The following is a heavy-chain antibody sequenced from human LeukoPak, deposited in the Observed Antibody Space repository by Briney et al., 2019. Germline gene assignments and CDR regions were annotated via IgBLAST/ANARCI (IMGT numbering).Heavy chain of an antibody. Sequence: SETLSLTCTVSGGSISSSSYYWGWIRQPPGKGLEWIGSIYYSGSTYYNPSLKSRVTISVDTSKNQFSLKLSSVTAADTAVYYCARHEQQLDPYYFGYWGQGTLVTVSS. CDR2: IYYSGST. J-gene: IGHJ4*02. CDR3: ARHEQQLDPYYFGY. CDR1: GGSISSSSYY. D-gene: IGHD6-13*01. V-gene: IGHV4-39*01.